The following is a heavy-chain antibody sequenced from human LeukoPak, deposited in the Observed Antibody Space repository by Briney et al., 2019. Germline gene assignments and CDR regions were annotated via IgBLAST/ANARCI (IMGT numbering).Heavy chain of an antibody. CDR3: VSHPYSSYYYHMDV. V-gene: IGHV4-39*01. D-gene: IGHD5-18*01. CDR2: MFPSGSS. CDR1: GGSISSSTYY. Sequence: SETLSLTCSVSGGSISSSTYYWVWIRQPPGRGLEWIGTMFPSGSSQYNLSLKSRVAISADMSKNQFSLKVSSVSAADTGVYYCVSHPYSSYYYHMDVWGRGTTVTVSS. J-gene: IGHJ6*02.